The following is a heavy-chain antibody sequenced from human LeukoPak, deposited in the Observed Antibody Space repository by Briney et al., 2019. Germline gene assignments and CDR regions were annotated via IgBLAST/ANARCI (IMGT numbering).Heavy chain of an antibody. D-gene: IGHD6-19*01. V-gene: IGHV4-39*07. Sequence: SETLSLTCTVSGGSISNSSSYWGWIRQPPGKGLEWIGSIYYSGSTYYNPSLKSRVTISVDTSKNQFSLKLSSVTAADTAVYYCARRSIAVAGSVYWFDPWGQGTLVTVSS. CDR1: GGSISNSSSY. J-gene: IGHJ5*02. CDR2: IYYSGST. CDR3: ARRSIAVAGSVYWFDP.